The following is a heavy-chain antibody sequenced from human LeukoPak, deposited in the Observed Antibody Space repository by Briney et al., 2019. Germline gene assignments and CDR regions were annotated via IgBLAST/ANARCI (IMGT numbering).Heavy chain of an antibody. CDR3: AKRLSRGYFGKLIFDF. CDR2: ITSTGEST. Sequence: HPGGSLRLSCAAAGFAFNDFAMSWVRQTPGKGLEWVSSITSTGESTYYADSLRGRFTISRDNSGGTLYLQMNSLRTEDSAVYYCAKRLSRGYFGKLIFDFWGQGALVTVSS. V-gene: IGHV3-23*01. D-gene: IGHD3-9*01. CDR1: GFAFNDFA. J-gene: IGHJ4*02.